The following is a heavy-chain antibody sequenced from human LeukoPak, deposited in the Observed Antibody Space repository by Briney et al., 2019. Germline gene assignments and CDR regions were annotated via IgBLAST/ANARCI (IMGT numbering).Heavy chain of an antibody. V-gene: IGHV3-21*04. J-gene: IGHJ3*02. D-gene: IGHD6-19*01. CDR3: PKDRQWLPSGAFDM. CDR2: ISSRSSYI. CDR1: GFTFSSYS. Sequence: GFLSLCWSASGFTFSSYSMNWVRQARCKGLELVSSISSRSSYIYYADSVQGRFTISRDNSKNTLYLQMNSLRAEDTAVYYCPKDRQWLPSGAFDMWGQGRMVTVCS.